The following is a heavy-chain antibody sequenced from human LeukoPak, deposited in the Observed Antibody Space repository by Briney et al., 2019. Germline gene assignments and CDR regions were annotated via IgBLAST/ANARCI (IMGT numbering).Heavy chain of an antibody. V-gene: IGHV1-2*02. CDR2: ISPKYGDT. Sequence: ASVKVSCKASGYSFTDYYIRWLRQAPGQGLQWMGWISPKYGDTKYAQTFQGRVTMTRDTSLTTTYMELRGLTSDDTAVYFCARDLWSGELFFAFDIWGQGTMVPVSS. D-gene: IGHD3-10*01. CDR1: GYSFTDYY. CDR3: ARDLWSGELFFAFDI. J-gene: IGHJ3*02.